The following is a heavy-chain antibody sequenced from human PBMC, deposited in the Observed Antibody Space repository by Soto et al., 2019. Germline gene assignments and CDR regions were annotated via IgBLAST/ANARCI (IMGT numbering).Heavy chain of an antibody. J-gene: IGHJ3*02. CDR2: IRSSSSYI. V-gene: IGHV3-21*01. CDR3: ARDQRLWFGELYAFDI. Sequence: PWGSLRLSCAASGFTFSSYSMNWVRQAPGEGLEWVSSIRSSSSYIYYADSVKGRFTISRDNSKNSLYLQMNSLRAEDTAVYYCARDQRLWFGELYAFDIWGQGTMVTVSS. CDR1: GFTFSSYS. D-gene: IGHD3-10*01.